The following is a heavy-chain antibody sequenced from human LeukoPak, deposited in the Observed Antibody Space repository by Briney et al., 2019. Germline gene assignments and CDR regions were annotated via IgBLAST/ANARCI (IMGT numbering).Heavy chain of an antibody. D-gene: IGHD6-19*01. J-gene: IGHJ4*02. CDR3: ARDKVAGSMAGSNFDY. CDR1: GFIFSNYA. Sequence: GGSLRLSCAASGFIFSNYAIHWVRQAPGKGLEWLAVISYDGTYKYYADSVKGRFTISRDNAKNSLYLQMNSLRGEDTALYYCARDKVAGSMAGSNFDYWGQGTLVTVSS. V-gene: IGHV3-30*04. CDR2: ISYDGTYK.